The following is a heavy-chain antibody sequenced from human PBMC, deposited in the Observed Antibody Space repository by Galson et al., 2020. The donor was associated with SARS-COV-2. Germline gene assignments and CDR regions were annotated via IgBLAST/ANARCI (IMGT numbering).Heavy chain of an antibody. J-gene: IGHJ2*01. CDR2: ISGSSSRI. V-gene: IGHV3-48*02. Sequence: GGSLSLSCAASGFSFNYHSMNWVRQATGKGLEWVSYISGSSSRIYYADSVKGRFTISRDNAMKSLFLQMHSLRDEDTETYYCARGDGDNVLLVDSRSGWYFDLWGRGTLVTVSS. CDR1: GFSFNYHS. CDR3: ARGDGDNVLLVDSRSGWYFDL. D-gene: IGHD2-8*01.